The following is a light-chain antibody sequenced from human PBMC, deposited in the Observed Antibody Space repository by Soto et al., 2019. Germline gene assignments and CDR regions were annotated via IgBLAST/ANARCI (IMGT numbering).Light chain of an antibody. CDR3: HQYDSSQLT. V-gene: IGKV3-20*01. CDR1: QSVSSSY. CDR2: GAS. J-gene: IGKJ4*01. Sequence: EIVLTQSPGTLSLSPGERATLSCRASQSVSSSYLAWYQQKPGQAPRLLIYGASSRATGIPDRFSGSGSGTDFTLTISRLEPEHFAVYYCHQYDSSQLTFGGGTKVEIK.